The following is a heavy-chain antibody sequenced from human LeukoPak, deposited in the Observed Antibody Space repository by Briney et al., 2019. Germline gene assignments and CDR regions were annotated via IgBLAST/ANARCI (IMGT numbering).Heavy chain of an antibody. CDR2: IKRKTDGGTT. V-gene: IGHV3-15*07. CDR1: GFTFTNAW. CDR3: ATASRGYVDY. Sequence: GGSLRLSCAASGFTFTNAWMNWVRQAPGKGLEWVGRIKRKTDGGTTDYAAPVKGRFTISRDDSKNTLFLQMNSLKTEDTAMYYCATASRGYVDYWGQGTLVIVSS. J-gene: IGHJ4*02. D-gene: IGHD3-22*01.